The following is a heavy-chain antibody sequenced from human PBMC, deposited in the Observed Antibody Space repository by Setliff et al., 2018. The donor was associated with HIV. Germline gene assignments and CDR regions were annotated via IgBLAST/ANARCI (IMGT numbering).Heavy chain of an antibody. CDR3: ARQAGAYSSSLFDF. Sequence: SETLSLTCTISGGSFGVYRWSWIRQSAGRGLEWIGRIDSSGTTDYKHSLRDRVIISADTSKNQFSLRLRSVTAADTAIYYCARQAGAYSSSLFDFWGRGILVTVSS. V-gene: IGHV4-4*07. CDR1: GGSFGVYR. J-gene: IGHJ4*02. CDR2: IDSSGTT. D-gene: IGHD6-13*01.